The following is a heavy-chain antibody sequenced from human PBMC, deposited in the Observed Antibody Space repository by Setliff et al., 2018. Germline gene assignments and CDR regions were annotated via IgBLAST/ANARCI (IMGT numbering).Heavy chain of an antibody. J-gene: IGHJ6*03. D-gene: IGHD2-2*01. Sequence: SETLSLTCTVSGGSISSSSYYWGWIRQPPGKGLEWIGSIYYSGSTYYNPSLKSRVTISVDTSKNQFSLNLSAVTAADTAVYYCARLGGSSTSGGFYYFYYYMDVWGKGTKVTVSS. V-gene: IGHV4-39*01. CDR2: IYYSGST. CDR1: GGSISSSSYY. CDR3: ARLGGSSTSGGFYYFYYYMDV.